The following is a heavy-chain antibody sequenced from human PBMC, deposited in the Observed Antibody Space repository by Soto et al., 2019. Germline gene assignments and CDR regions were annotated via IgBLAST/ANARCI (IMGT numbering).Heavy chain of an antibody. CDR3: ARDYGDYPYYFDY. D-gene: IGHD4-17*01. CDR1: GFTFSSYW. CDR2: IKQDGSEK. Sequence: PGGSLRLSCAASGFTFSSYWMSWVRQAPGKGLEWVANIKQDGSEKYYVDSVKGRFTISRDNAKNSLYLQMNSLRAEDTAVYYCARDYGDYPYYFDYWGQGTLVTVSS. V-gene: IGHV3-7*01. J-gene: IGHJ4*02.